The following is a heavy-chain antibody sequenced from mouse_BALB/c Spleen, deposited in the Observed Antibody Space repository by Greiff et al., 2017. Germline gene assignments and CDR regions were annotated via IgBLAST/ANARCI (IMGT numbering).Heavy chain of an antibody. Sequence: VKLVESGPGLVAPSQSLSISCTVSGFSLTSYGVHWVRQPPGKGLEWLGVIWAGGSTNYNSALMSRLSISKDNSKSQVFLKMNSLQTDDTAMYYCARDHRLSYPFAYWGQGTLVTVSA. J-gene: IGHJ3*01. D-gene: IGHD2-14*01. CDR3: ARDHRLSYPFAY. CDR2: IWAGGST. CDR1: GFSLTSYG. V-gene: IGHV2-9*02.